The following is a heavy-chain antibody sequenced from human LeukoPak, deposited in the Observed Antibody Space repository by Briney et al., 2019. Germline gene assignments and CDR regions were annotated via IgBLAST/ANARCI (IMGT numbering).Heavy chain of an antibody. CDR3: ARHGVGAGLAAAYI. CDR2: INPGDSHA. V-gene: IGHV5-51*01. J-gene: IGHJ4*02. D-gene: IGHD6-13*01. CDR1: GYNFSNYG. Sequence: GESLKISCKGSGYNFSNYGIGWVRQMPGKGLEWMGLINPGDSHAIYSPSFQGQVTISADKSISAAYLQWSSLKASDTAMYYCARHGVGAGLAAAYIWGQGTLLTVSS.